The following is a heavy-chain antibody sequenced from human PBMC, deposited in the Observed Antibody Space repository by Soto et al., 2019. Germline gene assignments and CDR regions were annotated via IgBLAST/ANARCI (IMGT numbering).Heavy chain of an antibody. CDR1: GFTFSSYA. J-gene: IGHJ6*03. CDR2: ISRTGGNT. V-gene: IGHV3-23*01. CDR3: AKDPLYNWNDEVSYYNYMDV. D-gene: IGHD1-1*01. Sequence: EVQLSESGGGLVQPGGSLRLSCAASGFTFSSYAMNWVRQAPGKGLEWVSAISRTGGNTYYADSLKGRFTSSRDNSKNTLYLQMNSLRAEDTAVYYCAKDPLYNWNDEVSYYNYMDVWGKGTTVTVSS.